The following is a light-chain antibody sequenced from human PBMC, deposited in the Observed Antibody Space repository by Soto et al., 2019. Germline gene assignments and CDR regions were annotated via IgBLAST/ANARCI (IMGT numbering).Light chain of an antibody. CDR1: SSDVGGYNY. CDR2: EVS. J-gene: IGLJ1*01. Sequence: QSVLTQPASVSGSPGQSITISCTGTSSDVGGYNYVSWYQQQSGKAPKLMIHEVSNRPSGVSNRFSGSKSGDTASLTISGLQAEDEADYYCSSYRSSTTFVFGTGTKLTVL. V-gene: IGLV2-14*01. CDR3: SSYRSSTTFV.